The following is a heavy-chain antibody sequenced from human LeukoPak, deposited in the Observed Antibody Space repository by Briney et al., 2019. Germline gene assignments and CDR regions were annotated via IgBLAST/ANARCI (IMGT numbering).Heavy chain of an antibody. V-gene: IGHV1-18*01. CDR1: GYTFTSYG. CDR2: ISAYNGNT. J-gene: IGHJ6*03. D-gene: IGHD2-2*01. Sequence: ASVKVSCKASGYTFTSYGISWVRQAPGQGLEWMGWISAYNGNTNYAQKLQGRVTITADESTSTAYMELSSLRSEDTAVYCCARVVPTFNYYYYYMDVWGKGTTVTVSS. CDR3: ARVVPTFNYYYYYMDV.